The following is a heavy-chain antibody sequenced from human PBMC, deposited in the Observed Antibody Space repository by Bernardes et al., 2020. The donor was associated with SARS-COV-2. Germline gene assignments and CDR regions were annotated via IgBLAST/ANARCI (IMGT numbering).Heavy chain of an antibody. D-gene: IGHD2-15*01. J-gene: IGHJ6*02. CDR3: ARDGQYCSGGSCYSQPYGMDV. V-gene: IGHV1-2*04. CDR2: INPNSGGT. CDR1: GYTFTGYY. Sequence: ASVKVSCKASGYTFTGYYMHWVRQAPGQGLEWMGWINPNSGGTNYAQKFQGWVTTTRDTSISTAYMELRRLRSDDTAVYYCARDGQYCSGGSCYSQPYGMDVWGQGTTVTVSS.